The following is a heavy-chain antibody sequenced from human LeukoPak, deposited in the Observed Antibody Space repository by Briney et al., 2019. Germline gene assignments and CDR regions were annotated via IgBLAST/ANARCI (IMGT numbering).Heavy chain of an antibody. CDR3: AKDTGFIAAAEDY. V-gene: IGHV4-59*12. Sequence: TSETLSLTCTVSGGSITSYYWNWIRQPPGKGLEWIGYSYYSGTTNYSPSLKGRVTISVDTSQNQFSLKLNSVTAADTAVYYCAKDTGFIAAAEDYWGQGTLVTVSS. D-gene: IGHD6-13*01. CDR1: GGSITSYY. CDR2: SYYSGTT. J-gene: IGHJ4*02.